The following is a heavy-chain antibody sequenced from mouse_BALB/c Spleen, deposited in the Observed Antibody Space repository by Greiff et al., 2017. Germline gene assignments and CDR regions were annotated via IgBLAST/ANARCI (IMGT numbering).Heavy chain of an antibody. D-gene: IGHD1-1*01. CDR3: ARRGVVAPFDY. Sequence: EVKLVESGGGLVKPGGSLKLSCAASGFAFSSYDMSWVRQTPEKRLEWVAYISSGGGSTYYPDTVKGRFTISRDNAKNTLYLQMSSLKSEDTAMYYCARRGVVAPFDYWGQGTTLTVSS. V-gene: IGHV5-12-1*01. J-gene: IGHJ2*01. CDR2: ISSGGGST. CDR1: GFAFSSYD.